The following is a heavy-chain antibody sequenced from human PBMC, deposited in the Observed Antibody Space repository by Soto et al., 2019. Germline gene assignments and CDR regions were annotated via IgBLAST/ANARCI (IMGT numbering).Heavy chain of an antibody. CDR2: ISYDGSNK. V-gene: IGHV3-30*18. CDR3: AKTVFSHAWDAFGS. CDR1: GFTFSSYG. D-gene: IGHD3-16*01. J-gene: IGHJ3*02. Sequence: GGSLRLSCAASGFTFSSYGMHWVRQAPGKGLEWVAVISYDGSNKYYADSVKGRFTISRDNSKNTLYLQMNSLRAEDTAVYYWAKTVFSHAWDAFGSWGKET.